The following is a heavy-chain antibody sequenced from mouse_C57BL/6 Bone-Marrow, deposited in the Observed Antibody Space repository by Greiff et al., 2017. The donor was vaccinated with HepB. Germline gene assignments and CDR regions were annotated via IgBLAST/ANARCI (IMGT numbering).Heavy chain of an antibody. Sequence: VQLQQPGAELVKPGASVKMSCKASGYTFTSSWITWVKRRPGQGLEWIGDIYPGSGSTNYNEKFKSKATLTVDTSSSTAYMQLSSLTSEDSAVYYCARPITTAWYFDVWGTGTTVTVSS. CDR2: IYPGSGST. J-gene: IGHJ1*03. V-gene: IGHV1-55*01. CDR3: ARPITTAWYFDV. D-gene: IGHD1-2*01. CDR1: GYTFTSSW.